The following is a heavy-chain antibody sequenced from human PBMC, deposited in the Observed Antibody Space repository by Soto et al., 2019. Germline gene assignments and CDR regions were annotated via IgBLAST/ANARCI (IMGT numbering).Heavy chain of an antibody. CDR1: GVTLSNAW. J-gene: IGHJ5*02. Sequence: EVQLVESGGGLVKSGESLRLSCAVSGVTLSNAWMNWVRQAPGKGLEWVGLSKTKSDGGTAEYAELVKGRFTILRDDSKNMLYLQMNSLEIEDTAVYYCALMPAWFDPWGQGTLVTVSS. CDR3: ALMPAWFDP. V-gene: IGHV3-15*07. D-gene: IGHD2-2*01. CDR2: SKTKSDGGTA.